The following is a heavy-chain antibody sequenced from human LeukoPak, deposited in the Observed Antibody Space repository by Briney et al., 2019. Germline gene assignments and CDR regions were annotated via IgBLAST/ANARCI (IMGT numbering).Heavy chain of an antibody. J-gene: IGHJ4*02. D-gene: IGHD2-2*01. V-gene: IGHV3-13*01. CDR3: ARSLPYCAGTSCHGPNDY. Sequence: GRSLRLSCTASGFTFSSYDMHWVRQATGKGLEWVSVIDTAGDTYYSGSVRGRFTVSRENAKNSLYLQMNSLRAEDTAVYYCARSLPYCAGTSCHGPNDYWGQGTLVTVSS. CDR1: GFTFSSYD. CDR2: IDTAGDT.